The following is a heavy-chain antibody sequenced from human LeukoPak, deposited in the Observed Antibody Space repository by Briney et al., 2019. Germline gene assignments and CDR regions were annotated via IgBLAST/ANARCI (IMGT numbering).Heavy chain of an antibody. CDR2: ISSSAITM. J-gene: IGHJ4*02. Sequence: GGSLRLSCAASGFTFSNYYISWIRQAPGKGLEWVSYISSSAITMYYADSVKGRFTISRDDAKNSLYLQMNSLRAEDTAVYYCARANNWNYPYYFDYWGQGTLVTVSS. CDR1: GFTFSNYY. D-gene: IGHD1-7*01. V-gene: IGHV3-11*01. CDR3: ARANNWNYPYYFDY.